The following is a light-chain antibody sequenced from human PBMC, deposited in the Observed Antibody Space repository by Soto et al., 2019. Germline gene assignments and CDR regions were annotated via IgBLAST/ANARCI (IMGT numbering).Light chain of an antibody. J-gene: IGKJ4*01. V-gene: IGKV1-39*01. CDR3: QQSYSTSPLT. Sequence: DIQMTQSPSSLSASVGDRVTITCRASQSISSYLNWYQQKPGKAPKLLIYAASSLQSGVPSRFSGSGSGTDFTLTIRSLQPEDFATYYCQQSYSTSPLTFGGGTTGDIK. CDR2: AAS. CDR1: QSISSY.